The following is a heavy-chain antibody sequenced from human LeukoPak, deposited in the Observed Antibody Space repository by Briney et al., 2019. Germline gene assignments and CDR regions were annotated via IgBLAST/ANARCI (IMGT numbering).Heavy chain of an antibody. CDR1: GFTFSSYA. CDR3: ANTLLAGSAAPGFYSFDY. J-gene: IGHJ4*02. Sequence: PGGSLRLSCAASGFTFSSYAMTWVRQAPGKGLERVSGISGSGGSSFYADSVKGRFTISRDNSKNTLYLQMNSLRADDTAVYYCANTLLAGSAAPGFYSFDYWGQGTLVTVSS. D-gene: IGHD6-13*01. CDR2: ISGSGGSS. V-gene: IGHV3-23*01.